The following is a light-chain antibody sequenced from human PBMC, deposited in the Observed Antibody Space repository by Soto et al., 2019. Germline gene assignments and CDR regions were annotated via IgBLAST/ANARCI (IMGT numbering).Light chain of an antibody. J-gene: IGKJ1*01. CDR3: QQSYTNPRT. CDR1: QRISRF. Sequence: DIQMTQSPSSLSASVGDRVSITCRASQRISRFLNWYQQKPGTAPKFLXYPASTLQSGVPSRFSGSGSGTAFTLTISSLQPEDFETYYCQQSYTNPRTFGQGTKVDIK. CDR2: PAS. V-gene: IGKV1-39*01.